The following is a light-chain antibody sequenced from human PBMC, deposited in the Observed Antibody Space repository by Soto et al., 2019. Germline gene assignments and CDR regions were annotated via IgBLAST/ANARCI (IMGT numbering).Light chain of an antibody. J-gene: IGLJ1*01. V-gene: IGLV1-40*01. CDR3: QSYDSSLSGLV. CDR2: GNS. CDR1: SSNIGAGYD. Sequence: QAAVTQPPSVSGAPGQRVTISCTGSSSNIGAGYDVHWYQQLPGTAPKLLIYGNSNRPSGVPDRFSGSKSGTSASLAITGLQAEDEADYYCQSYDSSLSGLVFGTGTKLTVL.